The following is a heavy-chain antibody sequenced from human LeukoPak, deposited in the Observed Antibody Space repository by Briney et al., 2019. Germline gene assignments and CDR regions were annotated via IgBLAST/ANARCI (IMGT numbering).Heavy chain of an antibody. CDR1: GFTFSSYA. CDR2: ISGSGGST. CDR3: ARDLTQLALFDY. J-gene: IGHJ4*02. Sequence: GGSLRLSCAASGFTFSSYAMNWVRQAPGKGLEWVSGISGSGGSTYYGDSVKGRFTISRDNSKNTLYLQMNSLRAEDTAVYFCARDLTQLALFDYWGQGTLVTVSS. V-gene: IGHV3-23*01. D-gene: IGHD6-13*01.